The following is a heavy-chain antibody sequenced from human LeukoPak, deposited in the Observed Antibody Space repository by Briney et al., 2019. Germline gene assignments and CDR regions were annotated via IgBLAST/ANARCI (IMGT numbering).Heavy chain of an antibody. J-gene: IGHJ6*03. Sequence: GGSLRLSCAASGFTFSSYAMSWVRQAPGKGLEWVSAISGSGGSTYYADSVKGRFTISRDNSKNTLYLQMNSLRAEDTAVYYCAKLSPDYYGSGSYYLTRGYYMDVWGKGTTVTVSS. CDR3: AKLSPDYYGSGSYYLTRGYYMDV. CDR2: ISGSGGST. V-gene: IGHV3-23*01. CDR1: GFTFSSYA. D-gene: IGHD3-10*01.